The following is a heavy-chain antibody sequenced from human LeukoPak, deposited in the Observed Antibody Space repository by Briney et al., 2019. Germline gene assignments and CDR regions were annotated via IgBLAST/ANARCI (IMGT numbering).Heavy chain of an antibody. CDR1: GYTFTGYH. CDR2: INPNSGDT. J-gene: IGHJ4*02. CDR3: AREYGQWLALDY. D-gene: IGHD6-19*01. V-gene: IGHV1-2*06. Sequence: ASVKVSCKASGYTFTGYHMHWVRQAPGQGLEWMGRINPNSGDTNSAQNFQGRVTMTRDTSISTAYMELSSLRSEDTAVYYCAREYGQWLALDYWGQGTLVTVSS.